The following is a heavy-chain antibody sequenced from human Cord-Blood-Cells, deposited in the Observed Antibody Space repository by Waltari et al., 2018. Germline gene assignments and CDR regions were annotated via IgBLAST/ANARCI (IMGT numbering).Heavy chain of an antibody. Sequence: QVQLVQSGAGVKKPAPSVKISCQASRGTFSSYAISWVRQAPGQGLAWIGGVIPIIGKANYAQKFQGRVTITADESTRTAYMELSSLRSDDTAVYYCARLSSSSSFDYWGQGTLVTVSS. D-gene: IGHD6-6*01. J-gene: IGHJ4*02. CDR2: VIPIIGKA. V-gene: IGHV1-69*01. CDR1: RGTFSSYA. CDR3: ARLSSSSSFDY.